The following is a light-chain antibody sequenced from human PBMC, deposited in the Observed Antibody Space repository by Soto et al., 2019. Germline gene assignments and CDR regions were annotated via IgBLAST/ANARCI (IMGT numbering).Light chain of an antibody. CDR2: DDS. Sequence: SYELTQPPSVSVAPGQTARITCGGDNIGSKSVHWYQQRPGQAPVLVVYDDSDRPSGIPERFSGSNSGNTATLTIGRVEAGDEADYNCQVWDFRSDHGVFGGGTKLTVL. V-gene: IGLV3-21*02. CDR1: NIGSKS. J-gene: IGLJ3*02. CDR3: QVWDFRSDHGV.